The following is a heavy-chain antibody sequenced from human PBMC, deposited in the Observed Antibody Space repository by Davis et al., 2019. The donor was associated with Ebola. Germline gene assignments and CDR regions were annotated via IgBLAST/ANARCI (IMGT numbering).Heavy chain of an antibody. CDR3: AGSRGYDFWSGSYYYGMDV. D-gene: IGHD3-3*01. CDR1: GGSFSGYY. J-gene: IGHJ6*02. Sequence: MPSETLSLTCAVYGGSFSGYYWSWIRQPPGKGLEWIGEINHSGSTNYNPSLKSRVTISVDTSKNQFSLKLSSVTAADTAVYYCAGSRGYDFWSGSYYYGMDVWGQGTTVTVSS. CDR2: INHSGST. V-gene: IGHV4-34*01.